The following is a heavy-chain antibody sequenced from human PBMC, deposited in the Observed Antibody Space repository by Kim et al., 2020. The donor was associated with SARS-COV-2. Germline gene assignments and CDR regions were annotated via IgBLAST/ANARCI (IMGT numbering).Heavy chain of an antibody. D-gene: IGHD2-21*02. J-gene: IGHJ4*02. Sequence: YYPDSVRGRFTIYRGNAKNSLYLQMNRLRAEDTAVYYCASVVVTAMRVSYWGQGTLVTVSS. V-gene: IGHV3-21*01. CDR3: ASVVVTAMRVSY.